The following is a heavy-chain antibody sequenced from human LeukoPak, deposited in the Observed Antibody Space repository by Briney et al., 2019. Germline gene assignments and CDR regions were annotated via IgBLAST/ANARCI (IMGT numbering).Heavy chain of an antibody. CDR3: ARESGGANWFDP. Sequence: KTSETLSLTCTVSGGSISRGGYYWSWIRQRPGKGLEWIGYIHHGGTTYLNPSLKSRVIISVETSKNQFFLKVTSVTAADTAVYYCARESGGANWFDPWGQGTLVTVSS. J-gene: IGHJ5*02. D-gene: IGHD1-26*01. V-gene: IGHV4-31*03. CDR1: GGSISRGGYY. CDR2: IHHGGTT.